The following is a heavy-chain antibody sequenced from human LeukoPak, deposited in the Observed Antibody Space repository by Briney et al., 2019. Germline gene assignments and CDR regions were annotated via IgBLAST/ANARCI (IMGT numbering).Heavy chain of an antibody. CDR1: GGTFSSYT. V-gene: IGHV1-69*04. CDR2: IIPILGIA. Sequence: SVKVSCKASGGTFSSYTISWVRQAPGQGLEWMGRIIPILGIANYAQKFQGRVTITADKSTSTAYMELSSLRSEDTAVYYCAKDRGITMIPSSEYFQHWGQGTLVTVSS. D-gene: IGHD3-22*01. J-gene: IGHJ1*01. CDR3: AKDRGITMIPSSEYFQH.